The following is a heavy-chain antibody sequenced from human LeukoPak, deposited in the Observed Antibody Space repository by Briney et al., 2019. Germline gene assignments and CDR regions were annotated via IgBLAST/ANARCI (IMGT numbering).Heavy chain of an antibody. CDR3: AKGRVVGATGGIDY. V-gene: IGHV3-43*01. CDR1: GFTFDDYT. D-gene: IGHD1-26*01. CDR2: ISWDGGST. Sequence: PGGSLRLSCAASGFTFDDYTMHWVRHAPGQGLEWVSLISWDGGSTYYADSVKGRFTISRDNSKNSLYLQMNSLRTEDTALYYCAKGRVVGATGGIDYWGQGTLVTVSS. J-gene: IGHJ4*02.